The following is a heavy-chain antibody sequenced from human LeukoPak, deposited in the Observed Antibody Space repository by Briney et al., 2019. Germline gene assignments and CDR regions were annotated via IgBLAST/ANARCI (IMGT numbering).Heavy chain of an antibody. Sequence: GGSLRLSCAASGFTFSNYAMTWVRQAPGKGLEWVSGITSSGGSTYSADSVKGRFTISRDNSKNTLYLQMNSLRAEDTAVYYCARDGGYCGSTSCYALYWGLGTPVTVSS. CDR3: ARDGGYCGSTSCYALY. D-gene: IGHD2-2*01. V-gene: IGHV3-23*01. CDR2: ITSSGGST. CDR1: GFTFSNYA. J-gene: IGHJ4*02.